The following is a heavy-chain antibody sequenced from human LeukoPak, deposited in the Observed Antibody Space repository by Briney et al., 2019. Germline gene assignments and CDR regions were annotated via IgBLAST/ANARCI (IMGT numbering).Heavy chain of an antibody. CDR3: ARGGSYLSAFDI. CDR1: GFTVSSNY. V-gene: IGHV3-53*01. J-gene: IGHJ3*02. Sequence: GGSLRLSCAASGFTVSSNYMSWVRQAPGKGLEWVSAIYSGGSTFYADSVKGRFTISRDNSKNTLYLQMNSLQAEDTAVYYCARGGSYLSAFDIWGQGTMVTVSS. CDR2: IYSGGST. D-gene: IGHD1-26*01.